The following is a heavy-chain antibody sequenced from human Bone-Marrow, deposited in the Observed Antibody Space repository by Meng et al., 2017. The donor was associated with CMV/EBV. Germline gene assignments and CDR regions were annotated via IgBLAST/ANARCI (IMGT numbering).Heavy chain of an antibody. Sequence: FTFSGDAMNRVRKATGKGMGWVAVISYDGSNKYYADSVKGRFTISRDNSKNTLYLQMNSLRAEDTAVYYCARGAGVVVIDSYYFDYWGQGTLVTVSS. D-gene: IGHD2-21*01. CDR3: ARGAGVVVIDSYYFDY. J-gene: IGHJ4*02. V-gene: IGHV3-30*04. CDR2: ISYDGSNK. CDR1: FTFSGDA.